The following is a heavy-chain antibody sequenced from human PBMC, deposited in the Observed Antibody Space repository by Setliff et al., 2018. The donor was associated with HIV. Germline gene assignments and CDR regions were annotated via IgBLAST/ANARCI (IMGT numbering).Heavy chain of an antibody. V-gene: IGHV4-38-2*01. D-gene: IGHD3-10*01. CDR3: ARGRITMVRGLLNY. Sequence: PSETLSLTCDVSGFSISSRYYWGWIRQSPGKGLECIGNIYHTGSSYYNPSLNDRATISLDTSKNQFSLKLSSVTAADTAVYYCARGRITMVRGLLNYWGQGTLVTVS. CDR1: GFSISSRYY. CDR2: IYHTGSS. J-gene: IGHJ4*02.